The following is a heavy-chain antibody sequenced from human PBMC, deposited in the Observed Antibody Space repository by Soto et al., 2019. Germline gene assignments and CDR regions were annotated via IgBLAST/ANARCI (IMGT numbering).Heavy chain of an antibody. D-gene: IGHD1-26*01. CDR3: ARWGGSYYDSWFYP. J-gene: IGHJ5*02. CDR2: TSSDGNTK. V-gene: IGHV3-33*01. Sequence: QVLLVESGGGVVQPGTSLRLSCAASGFSFRNYGMHWVRQAPGKGLEWVAVTSSDGNTKNYAASVKGRFTISSDTSKNTLYLQMSSLRAEDTALYYCARWGGSYYDSWFYPWGQGTLVIVSS. CDR1: GFSFRNYG.